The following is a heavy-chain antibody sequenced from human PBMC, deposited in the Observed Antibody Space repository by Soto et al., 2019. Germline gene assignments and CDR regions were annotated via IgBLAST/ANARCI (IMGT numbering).Heavy chain of an antibody. CDR1: DFAFSTFG. J-gene: IGHJ4*02. CDR2: IWSDESNK. D-gene: IGHD4-17*01. V-gene: IGHV3-33*01. CDR3: ARGNYGQTSHFDF. Sequence: QVLLVESGGGVVQPGESLRLSCAASDFAFSTFGMHWVRQAPGKGLEWVAVIWSDESNKHYAESVKGRFTISRDNSKNMLFLQMNSLRTEDTAMYYCARGNYGQTSHFDFWGPGTLVTVSS.